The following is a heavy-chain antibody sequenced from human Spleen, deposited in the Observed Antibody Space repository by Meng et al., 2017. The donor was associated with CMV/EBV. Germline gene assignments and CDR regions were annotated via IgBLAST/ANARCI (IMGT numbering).Heavy chain of an antibody. Sequence: GESLKISCAASGFTFSRYWMHWVWQAPEKGLEWVADIKQDGSEKYYVDSVRGRFTISKDNAKNSVYLQMNRLRVEDTAVYYCARDAEFTSSWFDRPNWLDPWGKGTLVTVSS. D-gene: IGHD6-13*01. CDR2: IKQDGSEK. J-gene: IGHJ5*02. CDR1: GFTFSRYW. CDR3: ARDAEFTSSWFDRPNWLDP. V-gene: IGHV3-7*01.